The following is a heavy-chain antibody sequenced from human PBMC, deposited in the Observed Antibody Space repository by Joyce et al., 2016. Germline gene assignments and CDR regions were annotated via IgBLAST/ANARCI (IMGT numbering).Heavy chain of an antibody. V-gene: IGHV3-21*01. D-gene: IGHD3-16*01. CDR2: ITGDSTST. Sequence: EVQLVESGGGLVKPGGSLRLSCAASGFIFSIYDMNWVRQAPGKVLEWVSSITGDSTSTYYADSVRGRFTISRDNAKNSLYLQMSGLRPEDTAVYYCANTRGSLRRVFDYWGQGTLAAVSS. CDR3: ANTRGSLRRVFDY. J-gene: IGHJ4*02. CDR1: GFIFSIYD.